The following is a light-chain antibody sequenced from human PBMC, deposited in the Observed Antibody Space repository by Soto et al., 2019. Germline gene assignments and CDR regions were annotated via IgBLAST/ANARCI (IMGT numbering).Light chain of an antibody. Sequence: DIQMTQSPSSLSASVGDRVTITCRASQTISRYLNWYQQKPGKAPKILMYAASNLQSGVPSRFSGGGSGTDFNLTISSLQPGDSATYYCQHYNSYSEAFGQGTKVELK. V-gene: IGKV1-39*01. CDR2: AAS. CDR3: QHYNSYSEA. CDR1: QTISRY. J-gene: IGKJ1*01.